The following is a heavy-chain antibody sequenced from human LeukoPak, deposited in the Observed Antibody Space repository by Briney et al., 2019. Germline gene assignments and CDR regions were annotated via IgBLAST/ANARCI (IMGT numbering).Heavy chain of an antibody. V-gene: IGHV4-34*01. CDR1: GGSFSGYY. CDR3: ARGMGLYYGSGSYYY. Sequence: SETLSLTCAVYGGSFSGYYWSWIRQPPGKGLEWIGEINHSGSTNYNPSLKSRVTISVHTSKNQFSLKLSSVTAADTAVYYCARGMGLYYGSGSYYYWGQGTLVTVSS. J-gene: IGHJ4*02. CDR2: INHSGST. D-gene: IGHD3-10*01.